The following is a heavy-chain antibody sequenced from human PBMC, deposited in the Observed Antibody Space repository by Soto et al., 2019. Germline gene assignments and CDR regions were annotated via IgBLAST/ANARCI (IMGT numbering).Heavy chain of an antibody. CDR2: IYPDDSET. Sequence: GESLKISCQGSGYTFSTYWIGWVRQMPGRGLEWMGIIYPDDSETRYSPSFQGQVTISVDKSINSAYVQWSSLRASDTAIYYCARQKGLRRNSVPFDYWGQGTPVTVS. V-gene: IGHV5-51*01. CDR3: ARQKGLRRNSVPFDY. D-gene: IGHD4-4*01. CDR1: GYTFSTYW. J-gene: IGHJ4*02.